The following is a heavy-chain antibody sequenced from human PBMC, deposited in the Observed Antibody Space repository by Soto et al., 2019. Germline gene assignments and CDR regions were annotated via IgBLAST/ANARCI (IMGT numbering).Heavy chain of an antibody. CDR2: IIPIFGTA. CDR3: ARVRVGEQWLVLWFDP. V-gene: IGHV1-69*13. J-gene: IGHJ5*02. D-gene: IGHD6-19*01. CDR1: GGTFSSYA. Sequence: GASVKVSCKASGGTFSSYAISWVRQAPGQGLEWMGGIIPIFGTANYAQKFQGRVTITADESTSTAYMELSSLRSEDTAVYYCARVRVGEQWLVLWFDPWGQGTLVTVSS.